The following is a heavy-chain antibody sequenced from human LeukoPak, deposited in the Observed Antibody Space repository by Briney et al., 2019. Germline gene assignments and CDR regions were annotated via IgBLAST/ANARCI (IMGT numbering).Heavy chain of an antibody. Sequence: SLKVSCKASGGTFSSYAISWVRQAPGQGLEWMGGIIPIFGTANYAQKFQGRVTITADESTSTAYMELSSLRSEDTAVYYCARLTYYYGSGKVGYYFDYWGQGTLVTVSS. CDR2: IIPIFGTA. CDR3: ARLTYYYGSGKVGYYFDY. CDR1: GGTFSSYA. V-gene: IGHV1-69*01. J-gene: IGHJ4*02. D-gene: IGHD3-10*01.